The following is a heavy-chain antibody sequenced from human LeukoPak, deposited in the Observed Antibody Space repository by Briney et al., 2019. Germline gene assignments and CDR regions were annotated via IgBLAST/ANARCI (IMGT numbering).Heavy chain of an antibody. J-gene: IGHJ2*01. CDR3: TREDNWYFDL. CDR2: INTGSTYT. V-gene: IGHV3-11*05. CDR1: GFTFSDYY. Sequence: GGSLRLSCAASGFTFSDYYMTWIRQAPGKGLEWLSYINTGSTYTNYANSVKGRFTISRDNAKNSLYLQLDSLRAEDTAAYYCTREDNWYFDLWGRGTLVTVSS.